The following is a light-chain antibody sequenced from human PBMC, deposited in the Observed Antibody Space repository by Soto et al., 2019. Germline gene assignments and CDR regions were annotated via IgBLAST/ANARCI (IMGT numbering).Light chain of an antibody. CDR1: SSNIGSNT. Sequence: QSVLTQPPSASGTPGQRVTISCSGSSSNIGSNTVNWYQQLPGTAPTLLIYSNTQRPSGVPDRFSGSKSGTSASLAVNGLQSEDEADYYCAAWDDSLNGPLFGGGTKLTVL. J-gene: IGLJ3*02. CDR3: AAWDDSLNGPL. CDR2: SNT. V-gene: IGLV1-44*01.